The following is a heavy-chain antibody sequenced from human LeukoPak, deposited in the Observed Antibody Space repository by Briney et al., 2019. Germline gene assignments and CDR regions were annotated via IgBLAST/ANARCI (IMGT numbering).Heavy chain of an antibody. CDR3: ATVVVPAAPLDY. D-gene: IGHD2-2*01. Sequence: ASVKVSCKVSGYTLTELSMHWVRQAPGKGLEWMEGFDPEDGETIYAQKFQGRVTMTEDTSTDTAYMELSSLRSEDTAVYYCATVVVPAAPLDYWGQGTLVTVSS. J-gene: IGHJ4*02. V-gene: IGHV1-24*01. CDR1: GYTLTELS. CDR2: FDPEDGET.